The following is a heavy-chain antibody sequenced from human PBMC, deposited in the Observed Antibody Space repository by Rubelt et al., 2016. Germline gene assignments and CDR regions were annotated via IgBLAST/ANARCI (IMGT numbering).Heavy chain of an antibody. CDR3: ARAYSYAYGY. V-gene: IGHV4-34*02. D-gene: IGHD5-18*01. CDR2: IYYSGRT. CDR1: GGSFRGYY. Sequence: QVQLQQWGAGLLRPSETLSLTCAVYGGSFRGYYWSWIRQSPGKGLEWIARIYYSGRTYYNPSLKNRVTLSVDTSKNQISLRLGPGTAADTAVYYCARAYSYAYGYWGQGTLVTVSS. J-gene: IGHJ4*02.